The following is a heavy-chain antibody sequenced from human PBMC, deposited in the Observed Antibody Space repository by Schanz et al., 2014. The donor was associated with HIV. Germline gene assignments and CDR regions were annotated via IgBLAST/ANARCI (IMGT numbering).Heavy chain of an antibody. CDR1: GLTLSSYG. CDR2: IKSKTDGGTT. D-gene: IGHD3-16*02. Sequence: EVQVLESGGDLVQPGGSLRLSCAASGLTLSSYGMSWVRQAPGKGLEWVGRIKSKTDGGTTDYAAPVKGRFTISRDDSKNTLYLQMNSLKTEDTAVYYCTTDSDDYVWGSYRPCYWGQGTLVTVSS. J-gene: IGHJ4*02. CDR3: TTDSDDYVWGSYRPCY. V-gene: IGHV3-15*01.